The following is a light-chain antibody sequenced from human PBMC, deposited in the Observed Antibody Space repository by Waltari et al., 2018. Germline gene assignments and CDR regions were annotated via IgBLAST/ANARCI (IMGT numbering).Light chain of an antibody. CDR1: QDINTW. J-gene: IGKJ1*01. CDR2: GAS. V-gene: IGKV1D-12*01. Sequence: DLQMTQSPSSVSASVGDRVTITCRASQDINTWVAWYQQKPGKAPKLLIYGASSLQGVVPSMFSGSGSGTDFTLTISSLQPEDFATYYCQQANSFPLAFGQGTKVEIK. CDR3: QQANSFPLA.